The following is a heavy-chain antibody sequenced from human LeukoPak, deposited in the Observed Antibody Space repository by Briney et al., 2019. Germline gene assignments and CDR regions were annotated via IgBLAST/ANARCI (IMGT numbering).Heavy chain of an antibody. CDR3: AKDRGY. J-gene: IGHJ4*02. CDR1: GLTFSTYG. V-gene: IGHV3-23*01. Sequence: GGSLRLSCAASGLTFSTYGMTWVRQAPGKGLEWVSGISGSGGSTYYADSVKGRFTISRDSSKNTLYLQMNSLRDEDTAVYYCAKDRGYWGQGTLVTVSS. CDR2: ISGSGGST.